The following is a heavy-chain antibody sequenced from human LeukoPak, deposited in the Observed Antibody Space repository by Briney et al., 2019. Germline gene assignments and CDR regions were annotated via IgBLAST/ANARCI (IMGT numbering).Heavy chain of an antibody. D-gene: IGHD2-2*02. J-gene: IGHJ3*02. Sequence: GESLKISCKGPGYSFTSYWIGWVRQMPGKGLEWMGIIYPGDSDTRYSPSFQGQVTISADKSISTAYLQWSSLKASDTAMYYCARQADVDIVVVPAAIGSDAFDIWGQGTMVTVSS. V-gene: IGHV5-51*01. CDR3: ARQADVDIVVVPAAIGSDAFDI. CDR1: GYSFTSYW. CDR2: IYPGDSDT.